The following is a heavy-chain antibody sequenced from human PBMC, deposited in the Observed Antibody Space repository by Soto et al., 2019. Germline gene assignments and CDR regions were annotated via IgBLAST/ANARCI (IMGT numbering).Heavy chain of an antibody. CDR1: GFTSSSYG. CDR3: ARERCSGGSCDWFDP. CDR2: LWYDGSNK. Sequence: ESVGGVVQPGRSLRLSCAASGFTSSSYGMHWVRQAPGKGLEWVAVLWYDGSNKYYADSVKGRFTISRDNSKNTLYLQMNSLRAEDTAVYYCARERCSGGSCDWFDPWGQGTLVTVSS. J-gene: IGHJ5*02. D-gene: IGHD2-15*01. V-gene: IGHV3-33*01.